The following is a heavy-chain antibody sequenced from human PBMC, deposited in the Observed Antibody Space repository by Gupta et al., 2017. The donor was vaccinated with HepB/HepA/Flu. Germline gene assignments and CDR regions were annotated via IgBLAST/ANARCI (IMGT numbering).Heavy chain of an antibody. V-gene: IGHV3-48*03. Sequence: EVQLVESGGGLVQPGGSLRLSCAASGFTFSSYEMNWVRQAPGKGLEWVSYISSSGSTIYYADSVKGRFTISRDNAKNSLDLQMNSLRAEETAVYYCAREGYGDYTLYYGMDVWGQGTTVTVSS. CDR2: ISSSGSTI. J-gene: IGHJ6*02. D-gene: IGHD4-17*01. CDR1: GFTFSSYE. CDR3: AREGYGDYTLYYGMDV.